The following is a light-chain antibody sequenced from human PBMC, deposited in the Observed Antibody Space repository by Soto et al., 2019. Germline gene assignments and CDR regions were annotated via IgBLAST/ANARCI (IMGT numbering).Light chain of an antibody. Sequence: EIQMTQSPASLSSSVGDRVTLTCRASQSISSYLNWYQQKTGKAPKLLIYAASTLQSGVPSRCSGSGSGTEFALTISSLKPEDFETSYYHQRYSTPAVTFGPGTKVDIK. V-gene: IGKV1-39*01. J-gene: IGKJ3*01. CDR1: QSISSY. CDR2: AAS. CDR3: HQRYSTPAVT.